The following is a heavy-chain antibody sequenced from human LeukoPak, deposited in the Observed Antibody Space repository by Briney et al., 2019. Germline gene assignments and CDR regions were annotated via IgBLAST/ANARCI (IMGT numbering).Heavy chain of an antibody. D-gene: IGHD2-8*02. Sequence: GETLKISCKASGYNFTNYWVGWVRQMPGKGPEWMGITYPGDSDTKYSPSFQGQVTISADKSISTAYLQWSSLKASDTAMYYCARRGVAFDYWGQGTLVTVSS. CDR2: TYPGDSDT. V-gene: IGHV5-51*01. J-gene: IGHJ4*02. CDR3: ARRGVAFDY. CDR1: GYNFTNYW.